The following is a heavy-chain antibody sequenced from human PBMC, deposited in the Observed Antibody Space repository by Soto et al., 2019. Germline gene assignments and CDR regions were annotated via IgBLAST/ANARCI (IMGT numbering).Heavy chain of an antibody. J-gene: IGHJ5*02. CDR2: SYHGGST. Sequence: SETLSLTCAVSGYSISSGYYWGWLRQPPGKGLEWIGSSYHGGSTYYNPSLNSRVTLSIDITNNTLSLLLNSVTAADTAVYYCARVGPWVPYYYDSSPYTFENGFDPWGQGTLVTVSS. D-gene: IGHD3-22*01. CDR3: ARVGPWVPYYYDSSPYTFENGFDP. CDR1: GYSISSGYY. V-gene: IGHV4-38-2*01.